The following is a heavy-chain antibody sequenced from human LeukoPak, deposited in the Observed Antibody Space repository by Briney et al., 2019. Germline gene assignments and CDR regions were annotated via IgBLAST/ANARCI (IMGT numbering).Heavy chain of an antibody. CDR2: ISAYGNT. Sequence: PMAAVKVSCKTSGYTFTIYGISWVRLAPGQGLEWMGLISAYGNTNYAQNLQGRVTMTTDTSTSTAYMELRSLRSDDTAVYYCARGIIGYYFDYWGQGTLVTVSS. CDR3: ARGIIGYYFDY. CDR1: GYTFTIYG. V-gene: IGHV1-18*01. D-gene: IGHD2-15*01. J-gene: IGHJ4*02.